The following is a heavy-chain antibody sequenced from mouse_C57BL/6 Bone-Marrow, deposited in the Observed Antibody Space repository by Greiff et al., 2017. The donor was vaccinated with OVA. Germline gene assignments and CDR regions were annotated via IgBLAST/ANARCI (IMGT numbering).Heavy chain of an antibody. J-gene: IGHJ1*03. D-gene: IGHD2-12*01. V-gene: IGHV3-6*01. CDR1: GYSITSGYY. CDR2: ISYDGSN. Sequence: EVKLQESGPGLVKPSQSLSLTCSVTGYSITSGYYWNWIRQFPGNKLEWMGYISYDGSNKYNPSLKNRISITRDTSKNQFFLKLNSVTTEDTATYYCARDGYSHVWGTGTTVTVSS. CDR3: ARDGYSHV.